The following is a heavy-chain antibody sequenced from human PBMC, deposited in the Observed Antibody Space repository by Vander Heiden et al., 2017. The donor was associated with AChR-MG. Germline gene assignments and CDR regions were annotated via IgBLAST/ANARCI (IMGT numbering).Heavy chain of an antibody. CDR3: ARDRARTGYFMDV. V-gene: IGHV3-48*02. J-gene: IGHJ6*03. Sequence: EVQLVESGGGMVQPGGSLRIPCAASGFTFSIYSLNWVRQAPGKGLVWVAYISLSSGTIYYADSVKGRFTISRDNAKNSLYLQMNSLRDEDTAVYYCARDRARTGYFMDVWGTGTTVSVSS. CDR2: ISLSSGTI. CDR1: GFTFSIYS.